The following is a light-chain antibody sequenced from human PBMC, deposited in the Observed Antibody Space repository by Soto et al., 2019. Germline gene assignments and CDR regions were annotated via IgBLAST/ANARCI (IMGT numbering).Light chain of an antibody. CDR3: QQSYSPPWT. CDR2: SAS. J-gene: IGKJ1*01. CDR1: QSISTY. Sequence: DIQMTQSPSSLSASVGDRVTITCRASQSISTYLNWYQQKPGKAPEFLIYSASSLQSGVPSRFSGRGSGTDFTLTNNRPQTEDFATYYCQQSYSPPWTFGQGTKVEIK. V-gene: IGKV1-39*01.